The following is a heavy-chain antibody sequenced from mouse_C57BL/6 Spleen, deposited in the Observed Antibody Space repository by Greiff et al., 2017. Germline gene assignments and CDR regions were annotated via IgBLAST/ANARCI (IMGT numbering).Heavy chain of an antibody. V-gene: IGHV5-6*02. Sequence: EVMLVESGGDLVKPGGSLKLSCAASGFTFSSYGMYWVRQTPDKRLEWVATISSGGSYTYYPDRVKGRFTISRDNAKNTLYLQMSSLKSEDTAMYYCARRDSNYGAMDYWGQGTLVTVAA. CDR3: ARRDSNYGAMDY. D-gene: IGHD2-5*01. CDR1: GFTFSSYG. CDR2: ISSGGSYT. J-gene: IGHJ4*01.